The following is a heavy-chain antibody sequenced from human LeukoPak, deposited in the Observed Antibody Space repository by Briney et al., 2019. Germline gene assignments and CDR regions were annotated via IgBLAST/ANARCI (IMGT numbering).Heavy chain of an antibody. CDR3: ARDPNYYDSSGYVY. D-gene: IGHD3-22*01. Sequence: GGSLRLSCAASGFTFSSYGMHWVRQAPGKGLEWVAVIWYDGSNKYYADSVKGRFTISRDNSKNTLYLQMNSLRAEDTAVYYCARDPNYYDSSGYVYWGQGTLVTVSS. J-gene: IGHJ4*02. CDR2: IWYDGSNK. CDR1: GFTFSSYG. V-gene: IGHV3-33*01.